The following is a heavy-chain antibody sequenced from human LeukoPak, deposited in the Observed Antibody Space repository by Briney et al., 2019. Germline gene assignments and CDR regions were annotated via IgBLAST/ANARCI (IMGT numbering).Heavy chain of an antibody. Sequence: GSSVTVSRKGSVGTFSSYAISWVRQAPGQGREWVGGIIPIFGTANYAQKFQGRVTITADESTSTAYMELSSLRSEDTAVYYCARVFSSSWYYFDYWGQGTLVTVSS. CDR2: IIPIFGTA. D-gene: IGHD6-13*01. CDR1: VGTFSSYA. CDR3: ARVFSSSWYYFDY. V-gene: IGHV1-69*01. J-gene: IGHJ4*02.